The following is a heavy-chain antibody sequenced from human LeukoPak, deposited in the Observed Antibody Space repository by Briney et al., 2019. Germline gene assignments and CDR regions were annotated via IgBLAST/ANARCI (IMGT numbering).Heavy chain of an antibody. CDR1: GFTFGTYE. Sequence: GGSLRLSCEASGFTFGTYEMTWVRQAPGKGLEWLSYISTSGSVIVYADSVRGRFTVSRDNAKNSLYLQMNSLRAEDTAVYFCAKVGGVVIPGSYWGQGTLVTISS. V-gene: IGHV3-48*03. D-gene: IGHD3-3*01. J-gene: IGHJ4*02. CDR3: AKVGGVVIPGSY. CDR2: ISTSGSVI.